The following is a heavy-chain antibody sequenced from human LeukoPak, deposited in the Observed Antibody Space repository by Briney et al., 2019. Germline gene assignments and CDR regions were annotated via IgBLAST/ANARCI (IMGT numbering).Heavy chain of an antibody. CDR1: GFTFSSYV. J-gene: IGHJ4*02. CDR2: ISAGGGST. V-gene: IGHV3-23*01. Sequence: GSLRLSCAASGFTFSSYVMNWVRQAPGKGLEWVSSISAGGGSTYYADSVKGRFTISRDNSKNTLYLQMNSLRAEDTAIYYCAKEASFYDSSSYRINYFDYWGQGTLVTVSS. D-gene: IGHD3-22*01. CDR3: AKEASFYDSSSYRINYFDY.